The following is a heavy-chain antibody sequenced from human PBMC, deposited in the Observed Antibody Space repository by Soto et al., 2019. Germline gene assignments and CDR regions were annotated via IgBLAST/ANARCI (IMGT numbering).Heavy chain of an antibody. CDR2: ISGSDGGT. V-gene: IGHV3-23*01. CDR3: AKDRCTRTNCDFDY. Sequence: GGSLRLSCAASGFTFNNYAMAWVRQAPGKGLEWVSGISGSDGGTYYADSVKGRFTISRDDSKNTLYLQMNSLRAEDTAIYYCAKDRCTRTNCDFDYWGRGTLVTVSS. D-gene: IGHD2-8*01. CDR1: GFTFNNYA. J-gene: IGHJ4*02.